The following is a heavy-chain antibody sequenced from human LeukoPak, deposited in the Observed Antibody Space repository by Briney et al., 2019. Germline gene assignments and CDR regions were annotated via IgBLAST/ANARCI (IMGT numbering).Heavy chain of an antibody. Sequence: KPSETLSLTCTVSGGSISDSSYYWGWIRQPPGKGLQWIGSIFYNENTYYNPSLRSRVTISVGTSKNQFSLKLSSVTAADTAVYYCARDGCIVRAMDAFDIWGLGTMVTVSS. D-gene: IGHD1-26*01. V-gene: IGHV4-39*07. CDR3: ARDGCIVRAMDAFDI. CDR2: IFYNENT. J-gene: IGHJ3*02. CDR1: GGSISDSSYY.